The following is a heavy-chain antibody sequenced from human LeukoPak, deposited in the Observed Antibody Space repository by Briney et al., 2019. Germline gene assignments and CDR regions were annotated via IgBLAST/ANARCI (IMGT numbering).Heavy chain of an antibody. D-gene: IGHD1-14*01. CDR3: ARGNRFFDF. CDR2: ITDYGDT. J-gene: IGHJ4*02. CDR1: GASFSGYK. Sequence: SETLSLTCAVYGASFSGYKWNWIHQSPGKGLEWLGEITDYGDTNYNPSLESRVTISGDTSNNQFSMKLTSVTAADTAVYFCARGNRFFDFWGQGTLVTVSS. V-gene: IGHV4-34*01.